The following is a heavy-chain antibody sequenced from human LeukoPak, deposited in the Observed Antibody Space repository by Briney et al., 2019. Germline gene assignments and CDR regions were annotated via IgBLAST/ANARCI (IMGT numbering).Heavy chain of an antibody. CDR3: ARGRSSDWSIDTFDT. D-gene: IGHD6-19*01. CDR2: ISNNGDET. Sequence: GGSLRLSCAASGFTFSNFAMNWVRQAPGKGLEWVSGISNNGDETYYAESVRGRHTISRDTPKNTLYLQMSSLRVEDTALYYCARGRSSDWSIDTFDTWGQGTMVTVSS. V-gene: IGHV3-23*01. CDR1: GFTFSNFA. J-gene: IGHJ3*02.